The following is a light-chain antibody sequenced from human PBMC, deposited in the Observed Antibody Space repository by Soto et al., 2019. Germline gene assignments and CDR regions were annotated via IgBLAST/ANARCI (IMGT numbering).Light chain of an antibody. Sequence: DMQVAQSASTLCASVGDRVTVTCLASQSIGRWLAWYQQKPGKAPNLLIYDASRLQSGVPSRFSGSGRGTDFTLSISSVQPEDFATYFCQQSYMDPITFGQGTRLEI. CDR2: DAS. CDR1: QSIGRW. J-gene: IGKJ5*01. V-gene: IGKV1-5*01. CDR3: QQSYMDPIT.